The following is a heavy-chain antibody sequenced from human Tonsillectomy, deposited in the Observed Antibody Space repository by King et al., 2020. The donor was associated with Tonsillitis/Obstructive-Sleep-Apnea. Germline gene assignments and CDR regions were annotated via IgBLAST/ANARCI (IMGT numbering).Heavy chain of an antibody. CDR3: ARTVEAAGGSMYYYYYMDV. CDR1: GYTFTSYG. D-gene: IGHD6-13*01. V-gene: IGHV1-18*01. J-gene: IGHJ6*03. CDR2: ISAYNGNT. Sequence: QLVQSGAEVKKPGASVKVSCKASGYTFTSYGISWVRQAPGQGLEWMGGISAYNGNTNYAQKLQGRDTMTTDTSTSTAYMELRSLRSDDTAVYYCARTVEAAGGSMYYYYYMDVWGKGTTVTVSS.